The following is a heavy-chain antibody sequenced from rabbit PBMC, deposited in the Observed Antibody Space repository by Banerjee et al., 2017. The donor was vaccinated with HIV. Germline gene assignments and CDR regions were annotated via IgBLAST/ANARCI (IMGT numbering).Heavy chain of an antibody. J-gene: IGHJ4*01. V-gene: IGHV1S45*01. Sequence: QEQLEESGGDLVKPEGSLTLTCTASGFSFSSSYSYWICWVRQAPGKGPEWIGCIYTGSGSAYYASWAKGRFTISKTSSTTVTLQMTSLSAADTATYFCARGAVSHGYPYYFNLWGQGTLVTVS. D-gene: IGHD4-2*01. CDR2: IYTGSGSA. CDR3: ARGAVSHGYPYYFNL. CDR1: GFSFSSSYSYW.